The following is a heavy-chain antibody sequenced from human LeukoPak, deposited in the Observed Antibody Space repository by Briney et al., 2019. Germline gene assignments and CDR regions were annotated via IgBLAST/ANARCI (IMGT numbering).Heavy chain of an antibody. Sequence: GGSLRLSCAASGFTFNTYSTNWVRQAPGKGLEWVSSISSTTIYRYYADSVRGRFTVSRDNAKNSLYLQINSLRVEDTAVYYCAKDTPTTGYHLDSWGQGTLVTVSS. CDR3: AKDTPTTGYHLDS. CDR1: GFTFNTYS. V-gene: IGHV3-21*01. CDR2: ISSTTIYR. D-gene: IGHD1-1*01. J-gene: IGHJ4*02.